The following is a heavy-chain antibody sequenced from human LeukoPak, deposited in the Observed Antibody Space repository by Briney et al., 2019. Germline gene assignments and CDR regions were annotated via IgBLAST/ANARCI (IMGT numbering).Heavy chain of an antibody. D-gene: IGHD6-13*01. CDR2: ISDDGSNK. CDR1: GFTFTLYP. CDR3: ARGEIAAAGTTPFDY. Sequence: GGSLRLSCAASGFTFTLYPMHWVRQAPGKGLVWVTVISDDGSNKYYADSVKGRFTISRDNSKNTLYLQMNSLRDEDTAVYFCARGEIAAAGTTPFDYWGQGTLVTVSS. V-gene: IGHV3-30*04. J-gene: IGHJ4*02.